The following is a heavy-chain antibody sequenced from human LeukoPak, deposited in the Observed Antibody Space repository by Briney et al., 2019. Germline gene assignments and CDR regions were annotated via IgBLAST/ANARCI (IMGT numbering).Heavy chain of an antibody. CDR3: ARDRDYGSGIFDY. J-gene: IGHJ4*02. Sequence: GASVKVSCKASGYTFTGYYMRWVRQAPGQGLEWMGWINPNSGGTNYAQKFQGRVTMTRDTSISTAYMELNRLRSDDTAVYYCARDRDYGSGIFDYWGQGTLVTVSP. D-gene: IGHD3-10*01. V-gene: IGHV1-2*02. CDR2: INPNSGGT. CDR1: GYTFTGYY.